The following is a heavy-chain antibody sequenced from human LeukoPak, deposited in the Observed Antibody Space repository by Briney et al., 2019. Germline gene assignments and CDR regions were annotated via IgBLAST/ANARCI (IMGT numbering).Heavy chain of an antibody. Sequence: PSATLSLTCTVSGHSIGAGFVWGWIRQSPGKGLEWIGNIFHNGNTSYNPSLNGRVTMSPDTSRNQFSLTLTSVTAADTAVYFCARRGSITGWSFDYWGLGFLVTVSS. CDR1: GHSIGAGFV. V-gene: IGHV4-38-2*02. CDR3: ARRGSITGWSFDY. J-gene: IGHJ4*02. CDR2: IFHNGNT. D-gene: IGHD1-14*01.